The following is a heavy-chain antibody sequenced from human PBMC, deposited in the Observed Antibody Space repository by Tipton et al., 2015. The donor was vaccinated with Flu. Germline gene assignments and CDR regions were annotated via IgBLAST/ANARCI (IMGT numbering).Heavy chain of an antibody. CDR3: ARARTDILTGANWFDP. J-gene: IGHJ5*02. D-gene: IGHD3-9*01. CDR2: IYHSGST. CDR1: GYSISSGYY. Sequence: TLSLTCTVSGYSISSGYYWGWIRQPPGKGLEWIGSIYHSGSTYYNPSLKSRVTISVDTSKNQFSLKLSSVTAADTAVYYCARARTDILTGANWFDPWGQGTLVTVSS. V-gene: IGHV4-38-2*02.